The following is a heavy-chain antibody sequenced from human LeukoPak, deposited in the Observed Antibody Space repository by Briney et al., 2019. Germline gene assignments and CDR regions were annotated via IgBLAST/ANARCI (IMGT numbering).Heavy chain of an antibody. V-gene: IGHV3-21*05. CDR3: ARDRRGELPLDY. Sequence: GGSLRLSCAASGFTFSSYSMNWVRLAPGKGLEWVSYIKGRFTISRDNAKNSLYLQMNSLRAEDTAVYYCARDRRGELPLDYWGQGTLVTVSS. CDR1: GFTFSSYS. D-gene: IGHD1-26*01. CDR2: I. J-gene: IGHJ4*02.